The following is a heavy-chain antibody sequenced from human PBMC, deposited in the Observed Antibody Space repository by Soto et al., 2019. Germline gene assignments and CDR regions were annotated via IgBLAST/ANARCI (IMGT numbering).Heavy chain of an antibody. J-gene: IGHJ6*02. Sequence: PSETLSLTCAVSGGSISSGGYSWSWIRQPPGKGLEWIGYIYHSGSTYYNPSLKSRVTISVDRSKNQFSLKLNSVTAADTAVYYCAPLSVSLSGPYGIHVWGQGTTVTVSS. V-gene: IGHV4-30-2*01. CDR1: GGSISSGGYS. D-gene: IGHD2-15*01. CDR3: APLSVSLSGPYGIHV. CDR2: IYHSGST.